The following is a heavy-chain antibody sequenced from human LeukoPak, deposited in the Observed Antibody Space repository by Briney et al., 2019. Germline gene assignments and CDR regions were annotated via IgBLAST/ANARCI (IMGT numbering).Heavy chain of an antibody. V-gene: IGHV4-30-4*01. Sequence: SQTLSLTCTVSGGSISSGDYYWSWIRQPPGTGLEWIGYIYYSGSTYYNPSLKSRVTILVDTSKNQFSLKLSSVTAADTAVYYCARGLVLLWFGAPEAPPDYWGQGTLVTVSS. D-gene: IGHD3-10*01. CDR2: IYYSGST. J-gene: IGHJ4*02. CDR1: GGSISSGDYY. CDR3: ARGLVLLWFGAPEAPPDY.